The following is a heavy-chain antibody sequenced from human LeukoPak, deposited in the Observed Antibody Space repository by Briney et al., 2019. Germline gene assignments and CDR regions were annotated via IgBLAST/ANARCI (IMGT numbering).Heavy chain of an antibody. CDR2: ISSSSSYI. Sequence: GGSLRLSCAASGFTFSSYSMNWVRQAPGKGLEWVSSISSSSSYIYYADSVKGRFTISRDNAKNSLYLQMNSLRAEDTAVYYCAREPVNGGGYGYYYGMDVWGKGTTVTVSS. D-gene: IGHD6-19*01. CDR1: GFTFSSYS. CDR3: AREPVNGGGYGYYYGMDV. V-gene: IGHV3-21*01. J-gene: IGHJ6*04.